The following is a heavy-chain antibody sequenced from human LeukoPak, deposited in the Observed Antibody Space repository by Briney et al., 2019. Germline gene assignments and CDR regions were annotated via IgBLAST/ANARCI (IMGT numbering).Heavy chain of an antibody. CDR2: IYTSGST. CDR3: ARGPYGSGSYAFDY. V-gene: IGHV4-4*07. J-gene: IGHJ4*02. CDR1: GGSISTYY. D-gene: IGHD3-10*01. Sequence: SEALSLTCTVSGGSISTYYWSWVRQPAGKGLEWIGRIYTSGSTNYNPSLKSRVTISVDKSKNQFSLKLSSVTAADTAVYYCARGPYGSGSYAFDYWGQGTLVTVSS.